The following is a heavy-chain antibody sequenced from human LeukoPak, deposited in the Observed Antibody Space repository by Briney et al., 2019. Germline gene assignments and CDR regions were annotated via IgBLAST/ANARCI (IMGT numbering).Heavy chain of an antibody. J-gene: IGHJ4*02. D-gene: IGHD2-15*01. CDR2: IDPNSGDT. Sequence: ASVKVSCKTYGYTFIGYFIHWVRQAPGQGLEWMGWIDPNSGDTKHDEKFQGRVTLTRDTTTTTVYMESSSLRSDDTAVYFCARVRGGYCSGDRCYGDFFFDNWGQGTLVTVTS. CDR1: GYTFIGYF. CDR3: ARVRGGYCSGDRCYGDFFFDN. V-gene: IGHV1-2*02.